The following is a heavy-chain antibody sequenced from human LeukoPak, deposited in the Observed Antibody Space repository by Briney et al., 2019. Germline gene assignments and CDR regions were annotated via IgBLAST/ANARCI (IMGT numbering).Heavy chain of an antibody. CDR2: IYHSGST. D-gene: IGHD3-22*01. CDR1: GYSISSGYY. V-gene: IGHV4-38-2*02. J-gene: IGHJ4*02. CDR3: ARVDDGTMIVVVPPTVDY. Sequence: SETLSLTCTVSGYSISSGYYWGWIRQPPGKGLEWIGSIYHSGSTYYNPSLKSRVTISVDTSKNQFSLKLSSVTAADTAVYYCARVDDGTMIVVVPPTVDYWGQGTLVTVSS.